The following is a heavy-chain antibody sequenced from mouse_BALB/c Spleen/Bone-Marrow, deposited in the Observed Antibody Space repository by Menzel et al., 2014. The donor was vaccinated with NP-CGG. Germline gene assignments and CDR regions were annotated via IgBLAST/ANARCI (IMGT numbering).Heavy chain of an antibody. CDR1: GYTFTSYW. J-gene: IGHJ4*01. D-gene: IGHD1-1*01. V-gene: IGHV1S22*01. CDR2: IYPGSGTI. Sequence: LKESGSELVRPGASVKLSCKASGYTFTSYWIHWVKQRPGQGLEWIGNIYPGSGTINYDEKFKNKATLTVDTSSSIAYMQLSSLTSDDSAVYYCRCYDYTMDYWGQGTSVTVSS. CDR3: RCYDYTMDY.